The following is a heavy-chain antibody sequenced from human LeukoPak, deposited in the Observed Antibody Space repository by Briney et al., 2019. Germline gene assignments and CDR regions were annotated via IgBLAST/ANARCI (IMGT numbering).Heavy chain of an antibody. D-gene: IGHD6-13*01. CDR3: ARAAAAAAAFDI. CDR1: GGSISSYY. Sequence: SETLSLTCTVSGGSISSYYWSWIRQPPGKGLEWIGYIYYSGSTNYNPSLKSRVTISVDTSKNQFSLKLSSVTAADTAVYYGARAAAAAAAFDIWGQGTMVTVSS. V-gene: IGHV4-59*01. CDR2: IYYSGST. J-gene: IGHJ3*02.